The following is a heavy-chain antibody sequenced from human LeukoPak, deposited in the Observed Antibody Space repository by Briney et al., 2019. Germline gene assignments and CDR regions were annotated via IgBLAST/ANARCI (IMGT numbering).Heavy chain of an antibody. CDR3: ARHPGYSYGYVDY. CDR1: GFTVSSNS. J-gene: IGHJ4*02. CDR2: IYSGTI. D-gene: IGHD5-18*01. Sequence: GGSLRLSCTVSGFTVSSNSMSWVRQAPGKGLEWVSFIYSGTIHYSDSVKGRFTISRDNSKNTLYLQMNSLRAEDTAVYYCARHPGYSYGYVDYWGQGTLVTVSS. V-gene: IGHV3-53*01.